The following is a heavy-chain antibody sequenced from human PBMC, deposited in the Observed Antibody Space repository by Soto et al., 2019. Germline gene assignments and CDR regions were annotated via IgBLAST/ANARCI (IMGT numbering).Heavy chain of an antibody. V-gene: IGHV1-69*06. Sequence: QEQLVQSGAEVKKPGSSVKVSCKVSGGTFSTYAISWVRQAPGKGLEWMGGIIPIFNTAKYAQKFQGRVTITADKSTSTAHMELSSLRSEDTAVYYCARQMVNSGWYYGNWFEPWGQGTLVTVSS. CDR2: IIPIFNTA. D-gene: IGHD6-19*01. CDR3: ARQMVNSGWYYGNWFEP. CDR1: GGTFSTYA. J-gene: IGHJ5*02.